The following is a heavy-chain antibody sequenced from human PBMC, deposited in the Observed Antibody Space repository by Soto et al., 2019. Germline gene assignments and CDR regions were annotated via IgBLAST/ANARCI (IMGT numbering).Heavy chain of an antibody. J-gene: IGHJ4*02. CDR1: GLTFSNCA. Sequence: GGSLRLSCATSGLTFSNCAMSWVRQAPGGGLEWVSSMSGSSSTTYYADSVRGRFTISRDRSKNTLYLQMSSLRAEDTALYYCAKNQERELPRVIDFWGQGTLVTVSS. CDR3: AKNQERELPRVIDF. V-gene: IGHV3-23*01. CDR2: MSGSSSTT. D-gene: IGHD1-7*01.